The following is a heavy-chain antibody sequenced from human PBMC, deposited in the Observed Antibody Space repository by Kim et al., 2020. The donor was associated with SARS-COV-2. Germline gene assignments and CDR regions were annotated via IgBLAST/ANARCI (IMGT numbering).Heavy chain of an antibody. J-gene: IGHJ4*02. CDR1: GGTFSSYA. Sequence: SVKVFCKASGGTFSSYAISWVRQAPGQGLEWMGGIIPIFGTANYAQKFQGRVTITADESTSTAYMELSSLRSEDTAVYYCARGDSGYVQEFDYWGQGTLVTVSS. V-gene: IGHV1-69*13. CDR2: IIPIFGTA. CDR3: ARGDSGYVQEFDY. D-gene: IGHD5-12*01.